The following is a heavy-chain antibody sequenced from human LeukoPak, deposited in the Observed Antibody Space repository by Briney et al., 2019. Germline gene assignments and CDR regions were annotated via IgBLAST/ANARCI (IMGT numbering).Heavy chain of an antibody. CDR1: GFTVSSNY. CDR3: ARHNDILTGYHYVGAFDI. D-gene: IGHD3-9*01. J-gene: IGHJ3*02. V-gene: IGHV3-66*04. CDR2: IYSGGST. Sequence: GGSLRLSCAASGFTVSSNYMSWVRQAPGKGLEWVSVIYSGGSTYYADSVKGRFTISRDNSKNTLYLQMNSLRAEDTAVYYCARHNDILTGYHYVGAFDIWGQGTMVTVSS.